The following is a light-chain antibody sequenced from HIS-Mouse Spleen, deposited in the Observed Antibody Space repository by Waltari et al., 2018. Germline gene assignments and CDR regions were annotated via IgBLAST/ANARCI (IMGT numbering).Light chain of an antibody. Sequence: QSALTQPASVSGSPGQSITISCPGTSSDVGSYNLVPCYQQHPGKAPKLMIYEGSKRPSGVSNRFSGSKSGNTASLTISGLQAEDEADYYCCSYAGSSTLVFGGGTKLTVL. CDR3: CSYAGSSTLV. CDR2: EGS. CDR1: SSDVGSYNL. J-gene: IGLJ3*02. V-gene: IGLV2-23*01.